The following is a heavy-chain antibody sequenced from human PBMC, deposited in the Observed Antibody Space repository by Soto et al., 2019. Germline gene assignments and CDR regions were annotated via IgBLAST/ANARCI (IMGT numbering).Heavy chain of an antibody. CDR1: GCSIRSSSYL. V-gene: IGHV4-39*01. D-gene: IGHD5-12*01. J-gene: IGHJ5*02. Sequence: SETPSLTCTVSGCSIRSSSYLWGWLRQPPGKGLEWIGSIYYSGSTYYNPSLKSRVTISVDTSKNQFSLKLSSVTAADTAVYYCARRSGYDLNREWWFDPWGQGTLVTVSS. CDR2: IYYSGST. CDR3: ARRSGYDLNREWWFDP.